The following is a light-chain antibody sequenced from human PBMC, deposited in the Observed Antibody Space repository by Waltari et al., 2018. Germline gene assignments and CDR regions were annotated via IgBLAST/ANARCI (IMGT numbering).Light chain of an antibody. CDR3: SSYSTSITPYV. J-gene: IGLJ1*01. V-gene: IGLV2-14*03. Sequence: QSALTQPASVSGSPGQSITISCTGTSSDVGGYNHVSWYQQHTCKAPKLIIYDVSIRPSGVSNRFFGSKSGNTACLTISGLQAEDEAVYFCSSYSTSITPYVFGTGTKVTVL. CDR2: DVS. CDR1: SSDVGGYNH.